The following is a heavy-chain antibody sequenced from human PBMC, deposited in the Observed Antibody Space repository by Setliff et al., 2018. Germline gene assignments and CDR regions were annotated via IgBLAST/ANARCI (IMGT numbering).Heavy chain of an antibody. CDR1: GFTFSSHW. J-gene: IGHJ3*02. D-gene: IGHD6-19*01. CDR3: IRDTSGRDAFDI. CDR2: INSDGSRT. V-gene: IGHV3-74*01. Sequence: GGSLRLSCAASGFTFSSHWMHWVRQGPGKGPVWVSRINSDGSRTDYADSVKGRSTISRDNSQNTMYLQMNSLRAEDTAVYYCIRDTSGRDAFDIWGQGTMVTVSS.